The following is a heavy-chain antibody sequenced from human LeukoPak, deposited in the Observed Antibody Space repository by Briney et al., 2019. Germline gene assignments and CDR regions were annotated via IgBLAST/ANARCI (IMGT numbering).Heavy chain of an antibody. Sequence: ASVKVSCKASGYTFTSYGISWVRQAPGQGLEWMGWISAYNGSTNYAQKLQGRVTMTTDTSTSTAYMELRSLRSDDTAVYYCARDTPIQFSSSSHYYYGMDVWGQGTTVTVSS. D-gene: IGHD6-6*01. CDR3: ARDTPIQFSSSSHYYYGMDV. CDR1: GYTFTSYG. J-gene: IGHJ6*02. V-gene: IGHV1-18*01. CDR2: ISAYNGST.